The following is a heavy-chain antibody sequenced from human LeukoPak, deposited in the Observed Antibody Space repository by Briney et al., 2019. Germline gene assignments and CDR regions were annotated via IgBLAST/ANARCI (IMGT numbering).Heavy chain of an antibody. CDR1: GFTFDDYA. V-gene: IGHV3-9*03. Sequence: GGSLRLSCAASGFTFDDYAMHWVRQAPGKGLEGVSGISWNSGSIGYADSVKGRFTISRDNAKNSLYLQMNSLRAEDMALYYCAKDIAPGGSNPLFDYWGQGTLVTVSS. CDR2: ISWNSGSI. D-gene: IGHD4-23*01. CDR3: AKDIAPGGSNPLFDY. J-gene: IGHJ4*02.